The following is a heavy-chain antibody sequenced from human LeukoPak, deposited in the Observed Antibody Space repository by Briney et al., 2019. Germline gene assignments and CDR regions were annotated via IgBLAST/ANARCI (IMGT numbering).Heavy chain of an antibody. D-gene: IGHD3-3*01. J-gene: IGHJ6*03. CDR2: IYTSGST. CDR3: ARVFIRALYYMGV. CDR1: GGSISSGSYY. Sequence: SQTLPLTCTVSGGSISSGSYYWSWIRQPAGKGLEWIGRIYTSGSTNYNPSLKSRVTISVDTSKNQFSLKLSSVTAADTAVYYCARVFIRALYYMGVWGKGTTVTVSS. V-gene: IGHV4-61*02.